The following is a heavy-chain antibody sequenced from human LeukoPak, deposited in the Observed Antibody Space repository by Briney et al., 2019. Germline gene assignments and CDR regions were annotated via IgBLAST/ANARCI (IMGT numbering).Heavy chain of an antibody. J-gene: IGHJ3*02. CDR1: GSSISSYY. CDR2: IYYSGST. CDR3: ARARTGDSPHDAFDI. Sequence: PSETLSLTCTVSGSSISSYYWSWIRQPPGKGLEWIGYIYYSGSTNYNPSLKSRVTISVDTSKNQFSLKLSSVTAADTAVYYCARARTGDSPHDAFDIWGQGTMVTVSS. V-gene: IGHV4-59*01. D-gene: IGHD7-27*01.